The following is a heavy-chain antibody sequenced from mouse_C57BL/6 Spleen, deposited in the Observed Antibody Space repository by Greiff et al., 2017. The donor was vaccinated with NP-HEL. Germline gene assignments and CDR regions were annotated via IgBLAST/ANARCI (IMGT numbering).Heavy chain of an antibody. D-gene: IGHD1-1*01. V-gene: IGHV14-3*01. Sequence: VTLKESVAELVRPGASVKLSCTASGFNIKNTYMHWVKQRPEQGLEWIGRIDPANGNPKSAPKFQGKATITADTSSKTAYLQLSSRTSEDTAIYYCAREGFITTVVADYWGQGTTLTVSS. CDR3: AREGFITTVVADY. CDR2: IDPANGNP. J-gene: IGHJ2*01. CDR1: GFNIKNTY.